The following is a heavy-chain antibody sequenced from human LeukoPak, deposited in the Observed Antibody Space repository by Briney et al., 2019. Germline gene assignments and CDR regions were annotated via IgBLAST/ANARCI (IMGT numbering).Heavy chain of an antibody. CDR3: ARQGGDTMVRGVVRDWFDP. D-gene: IGHD3-10*01. J-gene: IGHJ5*02. Sequence: SETLSLTCTVSGDSIGSSIYYWGWIRQPPGKGLEWIGCIYYNGYTYYTSSLKSRVTIFVNTSKNQFSLKLISVTAADTAVYYCARQGGDTMVRGVVRDWFDPWGQGTLVTVSS. CDR1: GDSIGSSIYY. V-gene: IGHV4-39*01. CDR2: IYYNGYT.